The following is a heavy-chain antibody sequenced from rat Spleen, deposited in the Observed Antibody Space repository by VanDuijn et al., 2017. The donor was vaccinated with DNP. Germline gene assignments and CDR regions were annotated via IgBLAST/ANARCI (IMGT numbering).Heavy chain of an antibody. V-gene: IGHV5-22*01. CDR2: VSNGDSRT. CDR1: GFSFSNHY. Sequence: EVQLVESGGGLVQPGRSLKLSCAASGFSFSNHYMAWVRQAPRKGLEWVARVSNGDSRTYYADSVKGRFTISRENAKSSLFLQMNSLQSEDKATYMCAMESADNYIHYCVDYWCQGFLVTVSS. D-gene: IGHD1-10*01. CDR3: AMESADNYIHYCVDY. J-gene: IGHJ2*01.